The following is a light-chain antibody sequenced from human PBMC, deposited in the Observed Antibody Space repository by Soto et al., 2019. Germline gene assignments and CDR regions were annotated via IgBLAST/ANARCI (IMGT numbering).Light chain of an antibody. V-gene: IGLV1-47*01. CDR2: KKD. J-gene: IGLJ3*02. CDR1: SSNIGGDY. CDR3: AAWDDSLSGWV. Sequence: QAVVTQPPSASGTPGQTVTISCSGSSSNIGGDYVYWFQKLPGTAPKLLIYKKDQRPSGVPDRFTGSKSGTSASLAISGLQSGDEADYYCAAWDDSLSGWVFGGGTKLTVL.